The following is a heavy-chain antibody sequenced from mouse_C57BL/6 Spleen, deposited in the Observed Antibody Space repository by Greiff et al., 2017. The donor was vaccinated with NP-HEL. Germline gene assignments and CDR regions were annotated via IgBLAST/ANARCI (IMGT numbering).Heavy chain of an antibody. J-gene: IGHJ3*01. CDR3: TRKSGYDYDGFAY. V-gene: IGHV1-15*01. CDR1: GYTFTDYE. CDR2: IDPETGGT. Sequence: QVQLQQSGAELVRPGASVTLSCKASGYTFTDYEMHWVKQTPVHGLEWIGAIDPETGGTAYNQKFKGKAILTADKSSSTAYMELRSLTSEDSAVYYCTRKSGYDYDGFAYWGQGTLVTVSA. D-gene: IGHD2-4*01.